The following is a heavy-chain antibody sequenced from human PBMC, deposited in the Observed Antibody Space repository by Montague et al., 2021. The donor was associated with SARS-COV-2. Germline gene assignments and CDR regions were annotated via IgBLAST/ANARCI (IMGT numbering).Heavy chain of an antibody. D-gene: IGHD3-9*01. CDR2: IDWDDDK. V-gene: IGHV2-70*11. CDR1: GFSPSTSGMC. CDR3: ARTHYDILTGYEDGMDV. Sequence: PALVKPTQTLTLTCTFSGFSPSTSGMCVSWIRQPPGKALEWLARIDWDDDKYYSTSLKTRLTISKDTSKNQVVLTMTNMDPVDTATYYCARTHYDILTGYEDGMDVWGQGTTVTVSS. J-gene: IGHJ6*02.